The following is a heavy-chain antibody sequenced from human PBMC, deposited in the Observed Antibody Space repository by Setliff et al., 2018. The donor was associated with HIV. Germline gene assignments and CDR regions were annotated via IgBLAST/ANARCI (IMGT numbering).Heavy chain of an antibody. CDR1: GGSISSDNYY. Sequence: PSETLSLTCTVSGGSISSDNYYWRWIRQPAGKGLEWIGHIYTSGTTVYNHSLKSRVAISVDTSRNQFSLKLSSVTAADTAVYYCARSRGRWQLVIYYWGQGTLVTVSS. V-gene: IGHV4-61*09. J-gene: IGHJ4*02. CDR2: IYTSGTT. CDR3: ARSRGRWQLVIYY. D-gene: IGHD6-6*01.